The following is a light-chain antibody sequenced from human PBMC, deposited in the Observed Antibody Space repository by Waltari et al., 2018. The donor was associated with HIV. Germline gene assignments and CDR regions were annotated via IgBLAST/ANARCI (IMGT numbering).Light chain of an antibody. CDR3: QQANNSPHS. CDR2: EAA. J-gene: IGKJ2*03. CDR1: QSIGTS. Sequence: DTQMTQSPSSVSASVGDRVTITCRASQSIGTSVAWYQQKPDRTPKLLIFEAARLQTGVPSRFSGSGSGTDFTLTITSLQPEDLATYYCQQANNSPHSFGQGT. V-gene: IGKV1-12*01.